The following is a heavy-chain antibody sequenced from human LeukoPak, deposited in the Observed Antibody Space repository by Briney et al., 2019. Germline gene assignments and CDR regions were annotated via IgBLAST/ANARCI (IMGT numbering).Heavy chain of an antibody. D-gene: IGHD3-3*01. CDR1: GYTFTSYD. CDR3: ARVYYDFWSGYFLVDP. Sequence: ASVKVSCKASGYTFTSYDINWVRQATGQGPEWMGWMNPNSGNTGYAQKFQGRVTMTRNTSISTAYMELSSLRSEDTAVYYCARVYYDFWSGYFLVDPWGQGTLVTVSS. J-gene: IGHJ5*02. CDR2: MNPNSGNT. V-gene: IGHV1-8*01.